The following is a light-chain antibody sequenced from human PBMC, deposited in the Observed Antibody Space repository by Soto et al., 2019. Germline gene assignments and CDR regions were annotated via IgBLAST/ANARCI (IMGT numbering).Light chain of an antibody. V-gene: IGLV3-21*01. CDR2: SDT. CDR1: NIGSKG. CDR3: QVWDSGISHVL. J-gene: IGLJ2*01. Sequence: SYELTQPPSVSVAPGETARISCGGNNIGSKGIHWYQQKPGQAPVLVIYSDTDLPPVIPERFSGSNSANMATLTISRVEAGDEADYYCQVWDSGISHVLFGRGTKLTVL.